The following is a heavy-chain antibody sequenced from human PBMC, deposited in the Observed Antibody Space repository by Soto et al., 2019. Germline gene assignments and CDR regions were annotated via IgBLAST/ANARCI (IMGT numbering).Heavy chain of an antibody. CDR2: IYSGGST. D-gene: IGHD6-19*01. J-gene: IGHJ2*01. CDR1: GFTVSNNY. Sequence: EVQLVESGGGLVQPGGSLRLSCAASGFTVSNNYMNWVRQAPGKGLEWVSVIYSGGSTYYADSVKGRFTIPRDNSKNPLYLQMNSLRTDDTAVYYCARGPASGGPLYRYFDLWGRGTLVTVSS. CDR3: ARGPASGGPLYRYFDL. V-gene: IGHV3-66*01.